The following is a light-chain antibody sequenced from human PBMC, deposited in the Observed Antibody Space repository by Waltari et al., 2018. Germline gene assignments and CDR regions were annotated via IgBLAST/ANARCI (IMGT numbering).Light chain of an antibody. CDR1: QSVSSN. Sequence: EIVMTQSPATLSVSPGERATRSCRASQSVSSNLAWYQQRPGLAPRLLIYGASTRATGIPARFSGSGSGTEFTLTISSLQSEDFAVYYCQQYGTFGQGTKVEIK. J-gene: IGKJ1*01. CDR2: GAS. V-gene: IGKV3-15*01. CDR3: QQYGT.